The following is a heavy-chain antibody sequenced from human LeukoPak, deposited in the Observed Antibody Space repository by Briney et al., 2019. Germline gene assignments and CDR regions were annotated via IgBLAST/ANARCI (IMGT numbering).Heavy chain of an antibody. CDR1: GYTFTSYG. CDR3: ASIAAAGADAFDI. J-gene: IGHJ3*02. D-gene: IGHD6-13*01. CDR2: MNPNSGNT. V-gene: IGHV1-8*02. Sequence: ASVRVSCKASGYTFTSYGISWVRQATGQGLEWMGWMNPNSGNTGYAQKFQGRVTMTRNTSISTAYMELSSLRSEDTAVYYCASIAAAGADAFDIWGQGTMVTVSS.